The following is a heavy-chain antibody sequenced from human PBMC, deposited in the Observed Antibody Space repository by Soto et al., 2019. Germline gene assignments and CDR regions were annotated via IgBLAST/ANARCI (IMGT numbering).Heavy chain of an antibody. J-gene: IGHJ4*02. V-gene: IGHV3-74*01. CDR1: GFIFSSYW. Sequence: GGSLRLSCAASGFIFSSYWMHWVRQAPGKGLVWVSRINSDGSTTSYADSVKGRFTISRDNAKNTLYLQMNSLRAEDTAVYYCARVDYGAYYFDYWGQGTLVTVSS. CDR3: ARVDYGAYYFDY. CDR2: INSDGSTT. D-gene: IGHD4-17*01.